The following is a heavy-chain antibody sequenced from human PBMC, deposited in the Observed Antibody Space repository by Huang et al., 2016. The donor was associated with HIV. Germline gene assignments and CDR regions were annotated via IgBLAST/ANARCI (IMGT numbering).Heavy chain of an antibody. CDR1: GFTFSSYW. D-gene: IGHD3-22*01. CDR3: VRDPRIQSWLNYFDY. J-gene: IGHJ4*02. Sequence: EVQLVESGGGLVQPGGYLRLSCAASGFTFSSYWMHWVRQAPGKGLVWVSRINSDGSSSGYADSVKGRFTISRDNAKNTLYLQMNSLRAEDTAVYYCVRDPRIQSWLNYFDYWGQGTLVSVSS. CDR2: INSDGSSS. V-gene: IGHV3-74*01.